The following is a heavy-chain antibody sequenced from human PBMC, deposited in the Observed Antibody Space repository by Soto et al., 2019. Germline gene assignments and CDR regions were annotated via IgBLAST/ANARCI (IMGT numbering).Heavy chain of an antibody. CDR1: GYTFTGYY. V-gene: IGHV1-2*04. Sequence: GASVKVSCKASGYTFTGYYMHWVRQAPGQGLEWMGWINPNSGGTNYAQKFQGWVTMTRDTSISTAYMELSRLRSDDTAVYYCASGMYYYGSGSYHGMDVWGQGTTVTVSS. CDR3: ASGMYYYGSGSYHGMDV. D-gene: IGHD3-10*01. CDR2: INPNSGGT. J-gene: IGHJ6*02.